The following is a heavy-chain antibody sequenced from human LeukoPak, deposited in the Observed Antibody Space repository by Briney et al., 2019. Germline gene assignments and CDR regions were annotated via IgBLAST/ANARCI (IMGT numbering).Heavy chain of an antibody. CDR1: GYSISSGFY. Sequence: SETLSLTXGVSGYSISSGFYWGWIRPPPGKGLQWIGSLYYTGSAEYNPSLKSRLTMSMDKSKNQFSLKLNSVTAADTAVYYCARLWSGYNFDYWGQGTLVTVSS. CDR2: LYYTGSA. D-gene: IGHD5-24*01. J-gene: IGHJ4*02. V-gene: IGHV4-38-2*01. CDR3: ARLWSGYNFDY.